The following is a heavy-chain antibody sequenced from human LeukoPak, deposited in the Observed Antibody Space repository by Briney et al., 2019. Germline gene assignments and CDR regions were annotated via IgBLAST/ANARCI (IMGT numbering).Heavy chain of an antibody. J-gene: IGHJ4*02. CDR1: GYTFTSYG. CDR2: ISAYNGNT. D-gene: IGHD4-17*01. Sequence: ASVKVSCKASGYTFTSYGISWVRQAPGQGLEWMGWISAYNGNTNYAQKLQGRVTMTTDTSTSTAYMELRSLRSDDTAVYYCASGRYYRTVTTLDYWGQGTLVTVSS. V-gene: IGHV1-18*01. CDR3: ASGRYYRTVTTLDY.